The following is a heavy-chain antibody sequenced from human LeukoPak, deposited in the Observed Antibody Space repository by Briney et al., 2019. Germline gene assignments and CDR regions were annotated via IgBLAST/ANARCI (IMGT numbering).Heavy chain of an antibody. CDR1: GDYVSSDNHY. D-gene: IGHD3-22*01. CDR3: ARVADIDGSGFSLFDL. Sequence: SQTLSLTCNVSGDYVSSDNHYWSWIRHLPGKGLQWIGYIYYNGGTFYNPSLASRVTMSVDTSQNQFSLELPSVTAADTAVYYCARVADIDGSGFSLFDLWGQGSPGHRLL. CDR2: IYYNGGT. J-gene: IGHJ4*02. V-gene: IGHV4-30-4*08.